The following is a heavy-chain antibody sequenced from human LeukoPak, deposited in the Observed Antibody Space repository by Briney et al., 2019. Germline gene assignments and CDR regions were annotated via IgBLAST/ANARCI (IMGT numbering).Heavy chain of an antibody. CDR2: ISSSGITI. J-gene: IGHJ4*02. Sequence: GGSLRLSCEASGFTFSSYSVSWVRQAPGKGPQWVSYISSSGITIYHADSVKGRFTISRDNAKNSLYLQMNSLRAEDTAVYYCARDRWLREGVDYWGQGTLVTVSS. CDR1: GFTFSSYS. CDR3: ARDRWLREGVDY. V-gene: IGHV3-48*01. D-gene: IGHD5-12*01.